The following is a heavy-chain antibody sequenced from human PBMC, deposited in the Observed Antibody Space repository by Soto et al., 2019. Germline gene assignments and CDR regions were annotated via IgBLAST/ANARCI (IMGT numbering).Heavy chain of an antibody. Sequence: VQLVESGGTLVQPGGSLRLSCSASGFTFNTFAMHWVRQTPGKGLEFVSAISSNGGNTYYADSVKGRFAISRDNSKNTLYLQMYSLRPEDTAVYYCARELERGRDYWGQGTLVTVSS. CDR2: ISSNGGNT. CDR1: GFTFNTFA. D-gene: IGHD1-1*01. J-gene: IGHJ4*02. V-gene: IGHV3-64*04. CDR3: ARELERGRDY.